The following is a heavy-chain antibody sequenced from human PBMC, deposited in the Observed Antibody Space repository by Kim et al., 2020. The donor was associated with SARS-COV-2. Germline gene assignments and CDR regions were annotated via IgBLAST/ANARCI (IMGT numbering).Heavy chain of an antibody. CDR1: GFTFDDYT. CDR3: AKSGTRLGIAVAGFPHY. V-gene: IGHV3-43*01. D-gene: IGHD6-19*01. J-gene: IGHJ4*02. Sequence: GGSLRLSCAASGFTFDDYTMHWVRQAPGKGLEWVSLISWDGGSTYYADSVKGRFTISRDNSKNSLYLQMNSLRTEDTALYYCAKSGTRLGIAVAGFPHYWGQGTLVTVSS. CDR2: ISWDGGST.